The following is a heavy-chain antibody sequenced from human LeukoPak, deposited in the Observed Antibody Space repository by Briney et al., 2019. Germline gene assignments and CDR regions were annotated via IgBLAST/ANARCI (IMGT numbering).Heavy chain of an antibody. CDR1: GFTFSSYA. Sequence: PGGSRRLSCAASGFTFSSYAMSWVRQAPGKGLEWVSAISGSGGSTYYADSVKGRFTISRDNSKNTLYLQMNSLRAEDTAVYYCASSLVKAYYYGSGSHHDAFDIWGQGTMVTVSS. CDR3: ASSLVKAYYYGSGSHHDAFDI. D-gene: IGHD3-10*01. CDR2: ISGSGGST. J-gene: IGHJ3*02. V-gene: IGHV3-23*01.